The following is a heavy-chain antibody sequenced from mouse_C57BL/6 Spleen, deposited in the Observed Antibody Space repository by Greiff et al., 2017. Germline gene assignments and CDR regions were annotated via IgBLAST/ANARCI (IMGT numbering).Heavy chain of an antibody. CDR3: ARGGGLRYYAMDY. J-gene: IGHJ4*01. CDR2: IDPSDSYT. Sequence: VKLQQPGAELVMPGASVKLSCKASGYTFTSYWMHWVKQRPGQGLEWIGEIDPSDSYTNYNQKFKGKSTLTVDKSSSTAYMQLSSLKSEDSAVYYCARGGGLRYYAMDYWGQGTSVTVSS. CDR1: GYTFTSYW. D-gene: IGHD2-4*01. V-gene: IGHV1-69*01.